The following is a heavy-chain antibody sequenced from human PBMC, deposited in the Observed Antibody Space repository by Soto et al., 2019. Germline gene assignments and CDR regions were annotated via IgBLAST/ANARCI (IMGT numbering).Heavy chain of an antibody. V-gene: IGHV1-18*01. CDR3: ARHHGPTTSEKWFDP. CDR1: GYTFFTYD. D-gene: IGHD5-12*01. CDR2: ISTYSGDT. Sequence: QVPLVQSGVEVKPPGASVKVSCQTSGYTFFTYDISWVRQAPGQGLEWMGWISTYSGDTKYAQKFQGRVTMTTETSTTTAYLELRSLRSDDTAVYYCARHHGPTTSEKWFDPWGQGTLVTVSS. J-gene: IGHJ5*02.